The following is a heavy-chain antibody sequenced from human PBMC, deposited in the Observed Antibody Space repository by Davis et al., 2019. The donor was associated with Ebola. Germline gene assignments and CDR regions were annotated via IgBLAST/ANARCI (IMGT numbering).Heavy chain of an antibody. V-gene: IGHV3-73*01. D-gene: IGHD4-17*01. Sequence: GGSLRLSCAASGFTFSGSTMHWVRQASGKGLEWVGRIRSKANSYATAYAASVKGRFTISRDDSKNTAYLQMNSLKTEDTPVYYCTMTTVMVDYWGQGTLVTVSS. CDR3: TMTTVMVDY. CDR2: IRSKANSYAT. CDR1: GFTFSGST. J-gene: IGHJ4*02.